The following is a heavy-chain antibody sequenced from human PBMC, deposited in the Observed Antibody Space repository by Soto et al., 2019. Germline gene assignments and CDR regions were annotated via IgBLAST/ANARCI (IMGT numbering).Heavy chain of an antibody. J-gene: IGHJ6*02. V-gene: IGHV1-18*01. CDR1: GYTFTSYG. Sequence: ASVKVSCKASGYTFTSYGISWVRQAPEQGLEWMGWISAYNGNTNYAQKLQGRVTMTTDTSTSTAYMELRSLRSDDTAVYYCARQIVDYDFWSGYYSNYYYYGMDVWGQGTTVTVSS. CDR3: ARQIVDYDFWSGYYSNYYYYGMDV. CDR2: ISAYNGNT. D-gene: IGHD3-3*01.